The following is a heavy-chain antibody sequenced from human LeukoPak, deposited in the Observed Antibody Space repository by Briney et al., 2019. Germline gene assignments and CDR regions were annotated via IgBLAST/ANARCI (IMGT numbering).Heavy chain of an antibody. CDR1: GGSISSYY. J-gene: IGHJ4*02. CDR3: ARDRGAAAGYYFDY. V-gene: IGHV4-59*01. CDR2: IYYSGST. D-gene: IGHD6-25*01. Sequence: SETLSLTCTVSGGSISSYYWSWIRQPPRKGLEWIGYIYYSGSTNYNPSLKSRVTISVDTSKNQFSLKLSSVTAADTAVYYCARDRGAAAGYYFDYWGQGTLVTVSA.